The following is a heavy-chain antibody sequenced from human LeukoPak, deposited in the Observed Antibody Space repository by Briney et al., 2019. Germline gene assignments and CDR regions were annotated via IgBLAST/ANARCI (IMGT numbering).Heavy chain of an antibody. J-gene: IGHJ4*02. Sequence: GGSLRLSCAASGFTFSDYNMHWVRQAPGQGLEWVSLTSNDGSNKYYAVSVKGRFTISRDNTKNTLYLQMNSLRTEDTAVYYCAKDMGYTFGHAFDYWGQGTQVTVSS. D-gene: IGHD5-18*01. CDR2: TSNDGSNK. CDR1: GFTFSDYN. V-gene: IGHV3-30-3*01. CDR3: AKDMGYTFGHAFDY.